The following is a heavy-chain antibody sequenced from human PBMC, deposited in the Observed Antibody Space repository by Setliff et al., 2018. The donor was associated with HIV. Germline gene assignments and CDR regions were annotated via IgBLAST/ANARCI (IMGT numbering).Heavy chain of an antibody. J-gene: IGHJ3*02. CDR3: AIDPGADGFPSGYAFDI. CDR1: GGTFSNYA. CDR2: IIPIFGRA. Sequence: SVKVSCKAPGGTFSNYAISWVRQAPGQGLEWMGGIIPIFGRANYAQNFQGRVTITADESTSTAYMELSSLRNEDTAVYYCAIDPGADGFPSGYAFDIWGQGTMVTVSS. D-gene: IGHD5-18*01. V-gene: IGHV1-69*13.